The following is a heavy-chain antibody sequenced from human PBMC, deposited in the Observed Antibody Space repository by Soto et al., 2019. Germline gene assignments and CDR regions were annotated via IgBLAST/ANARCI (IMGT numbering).Heavy chain of an antibody. D-gene: IGHD2-2*02. CDR1: GYTFSSYS. V-gene: IGHV1-18*04. J-gene: IGHJ1*01. Sequence: GASVKVSCKTCGYTFSSYSINWLRQAPGQGLEWMAWISTYSGNTHYAERVQGRVTVTLDKAARTAFMEMRGLTADTTAVSFYARDTGYNDIWGQGTLVTVSS. CDR2: ISTYSGNT. CDR3: ARDTGYNDI.